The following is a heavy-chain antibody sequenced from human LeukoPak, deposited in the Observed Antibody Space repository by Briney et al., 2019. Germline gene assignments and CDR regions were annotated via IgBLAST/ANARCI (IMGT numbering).Heavy chain of an antibody. CDR2: FYPGGST. D-gene: IGHD3-3*01. J-gene: IGHJ4*02. Sequence: GGSLRLSCAASGFTFTTSWMSWVRQAPGKGLGWVSVFYPGGSTYYADSVKGRFTFSRDNSKNTLYLQMTSLRAEDTAVYYCARVGFWSGYYNDHGGYWGQGTLVTVSS. V-gene: IGHV3-53*01. CDR1: GFTFTTSW. CDR3: ARVGFWSGYYNDHGGY.